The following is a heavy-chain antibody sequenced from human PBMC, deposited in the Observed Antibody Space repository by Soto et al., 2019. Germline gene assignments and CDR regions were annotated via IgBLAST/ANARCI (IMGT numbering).Heavy chain of an antibody. CDR1: GGSISSGGYS. CDR2: IYHSGST. CDR3: ASSHAGAHITAAVH. Sequence: QLQLQESGSGLVKPSQTLSLTCAVSGGSISSGGYSWSWIRQPPGKGLEGIGYIYHSGSTYYNPSLNSRVTISVDRSKNQFSLKLSSVTAADTAVYYCASSHAGAHITAAVHWGQGTLVTVSS. J-gene: IGHJ4*02. D-gene: IGHD6-13*01. V-gene: IGHV4-30-2*01.